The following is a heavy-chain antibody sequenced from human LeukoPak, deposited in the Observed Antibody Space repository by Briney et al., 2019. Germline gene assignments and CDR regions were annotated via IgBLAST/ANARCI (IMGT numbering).Heavy chain of an antibody. D-gene: IGHD4-23*01. J-gene: IGHJ4*02. CDR2: IKGDGIST. V-gene: IGHV3-74*01. CDR1: GFDFSSNW. Sequence: GGSLRLSCAASGFDFSSNWMHWVRHAPGQGLVWVSRIKGDGISTNYADSVKGRFTISRDIAKNTLYLQMNSLRAADTAVYYCAKGLSGGGQRGYFDYWGQGTLVTVSS. CDR3: AKGLSGGGQRGYFDY.